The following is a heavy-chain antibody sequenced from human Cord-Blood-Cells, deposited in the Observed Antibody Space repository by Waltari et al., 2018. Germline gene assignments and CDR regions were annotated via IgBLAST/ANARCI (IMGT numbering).Heavy chain of an antibody. D-gene: IGHD3-3*01. CDR1: GGSFSGYY. V-gene: IGHV4-34*01. Sequence: QVQLQQWGAGLLKPSETLSLPCAVYGGSFSGYYWSWIRQPPGKGLEGIGEINHSGSTKYSPSLKSRVTRSVDTSKNQFSLKLSSVTAADTAVYDCARVGAYYDFWSSYDYWGQGTLVTVSS. J-gene: IGHJ4*02. CDR2: INHSGST. CDR3: ARVGAYYDFWSSYDY.